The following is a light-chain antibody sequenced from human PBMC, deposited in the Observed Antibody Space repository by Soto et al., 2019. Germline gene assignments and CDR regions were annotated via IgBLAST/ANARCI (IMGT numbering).Light chain of an antibody. V-gene: IGKV3-15*01. CDR2: DAS. CDR1: QSVSSN. J-gene: IGKJ1*01. CDR3: HQYNNWTLWT. Sequence: EIEMTQSPATLSVSPGERATISCRASQSVSSNLAWYQQKPGQAPRLLIYDASTMTTGIPARFSGSGSGTELALTLSSRNFEDVAVYYCHQYNNWTLWTFGQGTKVEIK.